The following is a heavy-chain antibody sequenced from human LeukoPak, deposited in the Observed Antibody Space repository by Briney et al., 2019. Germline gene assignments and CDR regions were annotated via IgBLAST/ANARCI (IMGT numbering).Heavy chain of an antibody. CDR1: GGSISSGNYY. V-gene: IGHV4-61*02. D-gene: IGHD2-2*01. J-gene: IGHJ3*02. CDR3: ARTGPGYCSSTSCYVGAFDI. Sequence: SETLSLTCTVSGGSISSGNYYWSWIRQPAGKGLEWIGRIYTSGSTNYNPSLKSRVTILVDTSKNQFSLKLSSVTAADTAVYYCARTGPGYCSSTSCYVGAFDIWGQGTMVTVSS. CDR2: IYTSGST.